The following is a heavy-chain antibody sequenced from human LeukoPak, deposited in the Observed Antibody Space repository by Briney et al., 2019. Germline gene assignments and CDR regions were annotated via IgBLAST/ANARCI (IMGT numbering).Heavy chain of an antibody. V-gene: IGHV3-21*01. J-gene: IGHJ4*02. CDR2: ISGNSGYI. CDR1: GFTFSNYW. D-gene: IGHD2-15*01. Sequence: GGSLRLSCAASGFTFSNYWMSWVRQAPGKGLEWVSSISGNSGYIYYADSLKGRFTISRDNAKNSLYLQMNSLRVEDTAVYYCARASLSGYCSGGSCHFDYWGQGILVTVSS. CDR3: ARASLSGYCSGGSCHFDY.